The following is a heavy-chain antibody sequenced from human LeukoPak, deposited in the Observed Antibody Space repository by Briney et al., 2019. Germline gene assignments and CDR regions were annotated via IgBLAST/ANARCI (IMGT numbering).Heavy chain of an antibody. Sequence: SETLSLTCTVSGGSISSYYCNWIRQPAGKGLEWIGRIYTSGSTNYNPSLKSRVTMSVDTSKNQFSLKLSSVTAADTAVYYCARSIAVAGKVNYFDYWGQGTLVTVSS. CDR1: GGSISSYY. CDR3: ARSIAVAGKVNYFDY. V-gene: IGHV4-4*07. J-gene: IGHJ4*02. D-gene: IGHD6-19*01. CDR2: IYTSGST.